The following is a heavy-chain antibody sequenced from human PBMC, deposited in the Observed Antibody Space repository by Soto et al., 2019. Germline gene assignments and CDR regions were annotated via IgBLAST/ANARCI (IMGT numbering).Heavy chain of an antibody. Sequence: SVKVSCKASGGTFSSYAISWVRQAPGQGLEWMGGIIPIFGTANYAQKFQGRVTITADESTSTAYMELSSLRSEDTAVYYCATYDAVAGTAIFDYWGQGTLVTVSS. CDR2: IIPIFGTA. V-gene: IGHV1-69*13. CDR3: ATYDAVAGTAIFDY. J-gene: IGHJ4*02. D-gene: IGHD6-19*01. CDR1: GGTFSSYA.